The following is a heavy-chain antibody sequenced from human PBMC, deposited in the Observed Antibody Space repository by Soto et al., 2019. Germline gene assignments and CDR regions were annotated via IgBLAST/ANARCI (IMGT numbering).Heavy chain of an antibody. Sequence: QLQLQESGPGLVKPSETLSLTCTVSGGSISSSSYYWGWIRQPPGKGLEWIGSIYYSGSTYYNPSLKSRVTISVDTSKNQFSLKLSSVTAADTAVYYCASSPFGYSSSGGGHYFDYWGQGTLVTVSS. D-gene: IGHD6-13*01. J-gene: IGHJ4*02. V-gene: IGHV4-39*01. CDR3: ASSPFGYSSSGGGHYFDY. CDR1: GGSISSSSYY. CDR2: IYYSGST.